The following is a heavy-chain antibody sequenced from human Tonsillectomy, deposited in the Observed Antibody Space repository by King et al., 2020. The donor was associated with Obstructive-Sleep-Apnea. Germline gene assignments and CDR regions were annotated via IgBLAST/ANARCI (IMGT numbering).Heavy chain of an antibody. J-gene: IGHJ2*01. CDR3: AREGTVTGGRYFDL. CDR2: ISSDGSST. CDR1: GFSFSSYW. D-gene: IGHD4-17*01. V-gene: IGHV3-74*01. Sequence: VQLVESGGGLVQPGGSLRLSCAASGFSFSSYWMHWVRQPPGKGLVWVSRISSDGSSTNYADSVKGRLTISRDNDKNTLFLQMNSLRAEDTAVWYCAREGTVTGGRYFDLWGRGTLVTVSS.